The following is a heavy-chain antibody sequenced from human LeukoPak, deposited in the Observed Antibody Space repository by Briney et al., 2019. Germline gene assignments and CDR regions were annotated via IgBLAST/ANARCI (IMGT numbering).Heavy chain of an antibody. CDR2: ISSSGSTI. J-gene: IGHJ6*03. Sequence: GGSLRLSCAASGFTFSSYEMNWVRQAPGKGLEWVSYISSSGSTIYYADSVKGRFTISRDNAKNSLYLQMNSLRAEDTAVYYCARDQRYCSGGSCYYYYYMDVWGKGTTVTVSS. D-gene: IGHD2-15*01. CDR3: ARDQRYCSGGSCYYYYYMDV. V-gene: IGHV3-48*03. CDR1: GFTFSSYE.